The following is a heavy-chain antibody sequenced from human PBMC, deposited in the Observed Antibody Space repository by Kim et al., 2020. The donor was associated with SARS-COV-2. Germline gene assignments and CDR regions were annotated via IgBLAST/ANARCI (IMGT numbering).Heavy chain of an antibody. D-gene: IGHD6-19*01. CDR3: AKDQIPGSGWSSFVDGMDV. CDR2: ISGSGGST. J-gene: IGHJ6*02. CDR1: GFTFSSYA. V-gene: IGHV3-23*01. Sequence: GGSLRLSCAASGFTFSSYAMSWVRQAPGKGLEWVSAISGSGGSTYYADSVKGRFTISRDNSKNTLYLQMNSLRAEDTAVYYCAKDQIPGSGWSSFVDGMDVWGQGTTVTVSS.